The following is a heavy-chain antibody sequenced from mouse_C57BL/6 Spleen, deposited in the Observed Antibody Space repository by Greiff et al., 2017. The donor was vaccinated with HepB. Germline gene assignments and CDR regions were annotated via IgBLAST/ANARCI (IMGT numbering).Heavy chain of an antibody. D-gene: IGHD2-4*01. CDR1: GFTFSDYY. CDR2: ISNGGGST. Sequence: EVKLVESGGGLVQPGGSLKLSCAASGFTFSDYYMYWVRQTPEKRLEWVAYISNGGGSTYYPDTVKGRFTISRDNAKNTLYLQMSRLKSEDTAMYYWARGYYDDDEFPSYFDYWGQGTTLTVSS. V-gene: IGHV5-12*01. CDR3: ARGYYDDDEFPSYFDY. J-gene: IGHJ2*01.